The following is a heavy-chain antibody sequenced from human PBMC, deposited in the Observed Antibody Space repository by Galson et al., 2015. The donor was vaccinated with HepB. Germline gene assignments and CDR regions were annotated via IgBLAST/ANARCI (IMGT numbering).Heavy chain of an antibody. CDR3: AREAVAGIFYFDP. V-gene: IGHV1-18*04. Sequence: SVKVSCKASGYNFTNYGIHWARQAPGQGLEWIGWIHPEFGDSHIPQRLQGRVIITADTSSTTAYMEMRSLRFDDTGLYFCAREAVAGIFYFDPWGQGTLVSVSS. D-gene: IGHD6-19*01. J-gene: IGHJ5*02. CDR2: IHPEFGDS. CDR1: GYNFTNYG.